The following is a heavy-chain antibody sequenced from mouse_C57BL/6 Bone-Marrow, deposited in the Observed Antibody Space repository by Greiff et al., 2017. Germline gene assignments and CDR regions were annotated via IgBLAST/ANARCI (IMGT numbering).Heavy chain of an antibody. CDR1: GYAFSSSW. CDR3: TRWGAVVVDY. V-gene: IGHV1-82*01. J-gene: IGHJ2*01. CDR2: IYPGDGDT. Sequence: QVQLQQSGPELVKPGASVKISCKASGYAFSSSWMNWVKQRPGKGLEWIGRIYPGDGDTNYNGKFKGKATLTANKSSSTAYMQRSSLTSEDSAVYFCTRWGAVVVDYWGQGTTLTVSS. D-gene: IGHD1-1*01.